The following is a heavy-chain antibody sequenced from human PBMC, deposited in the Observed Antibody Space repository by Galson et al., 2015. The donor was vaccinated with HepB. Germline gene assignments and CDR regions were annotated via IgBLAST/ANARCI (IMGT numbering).Heavy chain of an antibody. Sequence: SLRLSCAASGFRISTYIMNWVRQAPGKGLEWVSSITSSSSYTYYADSVKGRFTISRDNPKNLLYLQVNSLRAEDTAVYYCAREHNYGGVRFDYWGQGVLVTVSS. CDR1: GFRISTYI. CDR3: AREHNYGGVRFDY. J-gene: IGHJ4*02. V-gene: IGHV3-21*01. CDR2: ITSSSSYT. D-gene: IGHD4-23*01.